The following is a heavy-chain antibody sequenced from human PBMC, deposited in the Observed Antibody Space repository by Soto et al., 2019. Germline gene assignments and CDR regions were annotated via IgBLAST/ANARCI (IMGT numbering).Heavy chain of an antibody. V-gene: IGHV3-21*01. CDR3: VRARYTDSRPDY. CDR2: ITSSSSYI. J-gene: IGHJ4*02. Sequence: PGGALIVSCAASGFTFSLYSMIWVRQAPGKGLEWVASITSSSSYIYYEDSLKGRFTISRDNAKNSLFLQLDSLRAEDTAVYFCVRARYTDSRPDYWGQGTLVTVSS. D-gene: IGHD1-1*01. CDR1: GFTFSLYS.